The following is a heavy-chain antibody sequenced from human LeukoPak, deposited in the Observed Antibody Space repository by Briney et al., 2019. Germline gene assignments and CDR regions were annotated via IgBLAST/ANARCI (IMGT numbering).Heavy chain of an antibody. V-gene: IGHV4-59*01. CDR2: IYYSGST. Sequence: SETLSLTCTVSGASITSYYWSWIRQPPGKGLEWIGYIYYSGSTNYNPSLKSRVTISVDTSKNQFSLKLSSVTAADTAVYYCARSRVGATTDYWGQGTLVTVSS. D-gene: IGHD1-26*01. CDR3: ARSRVGATTDY. J-gene: IGHJ4*02. CDR1: GASITSYY.